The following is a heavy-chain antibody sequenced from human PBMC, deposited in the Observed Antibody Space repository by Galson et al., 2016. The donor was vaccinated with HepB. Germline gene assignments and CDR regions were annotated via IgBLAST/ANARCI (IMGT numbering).Heavy chain of an antibody. CDR2: ISLSGNA. D-gene: IGHD3-9*01. CDR1: GGSIAKNTW. J-gene: IGHJ4*02. V-gene: IGHV4/OR15-8*02. CDR3: ARLTRIWEFDKLDSDS. Sequence: SETLSLTCAVSGGSIAKNTWLSWVRQSPGKGLEWIGEISLSGNANYSPSLKSRVSMSIDMSKNQFSLTVNSVTAADTAMYYCARLTRIWEFDKLDSDSWGRGTLVTVSS.